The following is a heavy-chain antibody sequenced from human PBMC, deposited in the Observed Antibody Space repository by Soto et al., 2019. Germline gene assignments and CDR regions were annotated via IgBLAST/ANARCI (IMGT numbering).Heavy chain of an antibody. Sequence: QLQLQESGSGLVKPSQTLSLTCAVSGGSISRDGHSWSWIRQPPGKGLEWIGYIYQSGSTYYNPSLESRVTIAEDRSKTQFSRKLSFVKSADTSVYYCARVPDRWGQGTLVTVYS. CDR2: IYQSGST. V-gene: IGHV4-30-2*01. CDR1: GGSISRDGHS. J-gene: IGHJ5*02. CDR3: ARVPDR.